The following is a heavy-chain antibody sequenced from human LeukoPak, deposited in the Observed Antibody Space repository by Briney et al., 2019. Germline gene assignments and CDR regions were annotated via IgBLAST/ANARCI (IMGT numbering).Heavy chain of an antibody. Sequence: GSLRLSCAASGFTFSSYGMHWVRQAPGKGLEWVAVIWYDGSNKYYADSVKGRFTISRDNSKNTLYLQMNSLRAEDTAVYSCAGSSSNYYYYMDVWGKGTTVTVSS. CDR3: AGSSSNYYYYMDV. D-gene: IGHD6-6*01. V-gene: IGHV3-33*01. CDR1: GFTFSSYG. J-gene: IGHJ6*03. CDR2: IWYDGSNK.